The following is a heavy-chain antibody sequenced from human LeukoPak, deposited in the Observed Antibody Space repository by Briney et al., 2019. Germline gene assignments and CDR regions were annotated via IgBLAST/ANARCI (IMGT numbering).Heavy chain of an antibody. CDR1: GGSISSGGYS. Sequence: SETLSLTCAVSGGSISSGGYSLSWIRQPPGKGLEWIVYIYHSGSTYYNPSLKSRVTISVDRSKNQFSLKLSSVTAADTAVYYCARVKYDYVWGSYRHHFDYWGQGTLVTVSS. J-gene: IGHJ4*02. CDR3: ARVKYDYVWGSYRHHFDY. CDR2: IYHSGST. D-gene: IGHD3-16*02. V-gene: IGHV4-30-2*01.